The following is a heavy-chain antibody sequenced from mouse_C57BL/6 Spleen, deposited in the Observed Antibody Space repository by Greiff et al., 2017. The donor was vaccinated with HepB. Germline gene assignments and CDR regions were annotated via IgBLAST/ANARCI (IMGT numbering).Heavy chain of an antibody. CDR3: ARGDGSSYGYAMDY. CDR1: GYTFTSYW. Sequence: VNVVESGAELVKPGASVKMSCKASGYTFTSYWITWVKQRPGQGLEWIGDIYPGSGSTNYNEKFKSKATLTVDTSSSTAYMQLSSLTSEDSAVYYCARGDGSSYGYAMDYWGQGTSVTVSS. J-gene: IGHJ4*01. V-gene: IGHV1-55*01. CDR2: IYPGSGST. D-gene: IGHD1-1*01.